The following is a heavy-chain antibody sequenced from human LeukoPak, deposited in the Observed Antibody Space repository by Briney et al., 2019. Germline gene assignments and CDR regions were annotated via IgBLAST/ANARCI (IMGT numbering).Heavy chain of an antibody. CDR3: ARDGSIVVVPAASVGGYFDL. Sequence: KPSETLSLTCAVYGGSFSGYYWSWIRQPPGKGLEWIGEINHSGSTNYNPSLKSRVTISVDTSKNQFSLKLSSVTAADTAVYYCARDGSIVVVPAASVGGYFDLWGRGTLVTVSS. J-gene: IGHJ2*01. D-gene: IGHD2-2*01. V-gene: IGHV4-34*01. CDR1: GGSFSGYY. CDR2: INHSGST.